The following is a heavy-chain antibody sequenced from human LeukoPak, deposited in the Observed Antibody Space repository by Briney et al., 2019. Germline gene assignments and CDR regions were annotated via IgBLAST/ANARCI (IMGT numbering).Heavy chain of an antibody. CDR2: INPSDGST. CDR3: ARVHARDYYNYYYMDV. CDR1: AYTFSTYY. V-gene: IGHV1-46*01. J-gene: IGHJ6*03. Sequence: ASVKVSCKASAYTFSTYYLHWVRQAPGQGLEWMGMINPSDGSTSYAQKFQGRVTMTRDKSTSTVYMELRSLRSEDTAVYYCARVHARDYYNYYYMDVWGKGTTVTVSS.